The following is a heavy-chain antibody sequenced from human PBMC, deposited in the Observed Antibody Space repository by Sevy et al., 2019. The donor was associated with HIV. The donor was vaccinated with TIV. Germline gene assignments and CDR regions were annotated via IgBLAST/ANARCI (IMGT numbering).Heavy chain of an antibody. CDR1: GFTFNTYA. CDR2: ISYDGTTK. CDR3: ARDPQDCSRTSCYTYFDS. J-gene: IGHJ4*02. D-gene: IGHD2-2*01. Sequence: GGSLRLSCTASGFTFNTYAMHWVRQTPDKGLEWLALISYDGTTKHYADSVKGRFTISRDNSKNTLFLQIDSLRLEDTAVYYCARDPQDCSRTSCYTYFDSWVQGTLVTVSS. V-gene: IGHV3-30*04.